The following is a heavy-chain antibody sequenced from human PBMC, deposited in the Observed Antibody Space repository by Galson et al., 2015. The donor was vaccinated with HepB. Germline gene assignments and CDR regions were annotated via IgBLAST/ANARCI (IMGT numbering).Heavy chain of an antibody. J-gene: IGHJ4*02. D-gene: IGHD4-17*01. Sequence: SLRLSCAASGFTFTNAWMSWVRQAPGKGLEWVGRIGSNLDGGTQDYAAPVKGRFIISRDDSKNTLFLQMNRRKTEDTAMYFCTTVDLSFGYGDEVDWGQGTLVTVSS. CDR1: GFTFTNAW. CDR2: IGSNLDGGTQ. CDR3: TTVDLSFGYGDEVD. V-gene: IGHV3-15*04.